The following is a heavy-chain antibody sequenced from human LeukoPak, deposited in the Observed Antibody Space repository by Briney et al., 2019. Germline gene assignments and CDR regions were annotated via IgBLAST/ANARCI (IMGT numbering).Heavy chain of an antibody. Sequence: GGSLRLSCAASGFTFSSYWMHWVRQAPGKGLVWASRINGDGTTTTYADSVKGRFTISRDNAENTLYLQMNSLRAEDTAVYYCARSGGHNRLDYWGQGTLVTVSS. D-gene: IGHD2-15*01. V-gene: IGHV3-74*03. J-gene: IGHJ4*02. CDR3: ARSGGHNRLDY. CDR2: INGDGTTT. CDR1: GFTFSSYW.